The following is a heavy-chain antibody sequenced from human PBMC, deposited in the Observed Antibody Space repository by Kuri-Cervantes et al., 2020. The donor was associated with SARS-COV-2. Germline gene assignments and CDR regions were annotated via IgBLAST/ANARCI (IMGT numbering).Heavy chain of an antibody. Sequence: GGSLRLSCAASGFTFSSYWMSWVRQAPGKGLEWVANIKQDGSEKYYVDSVKGRFTISRDNAKNSLYLQMNSLRAEDTAVYYCARQAVDSLGLRNNWFDPWGQGTLVTVSS. CDR2: IKQDGSEK. CDR1: GFTFSSYW. D-gene: IGHD3-16*01. CDR3: ARQAVDSLGLRNNWFDP. V-gene: IGHV3-7*01. J-gene: IGHJ5*02.